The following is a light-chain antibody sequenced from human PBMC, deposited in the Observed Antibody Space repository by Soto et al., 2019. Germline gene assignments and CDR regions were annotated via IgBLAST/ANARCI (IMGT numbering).Light chain of an antibody. CDR2: GVS. CDR1: SSEVGSYNL. Sequence: QSVLTQPASVSGSPGQSITLSCTGTSSEVGSYNLVSWYQQHPGKAPKLMIYGVSKRPSGVSDRFSGSKSGDTASLTISGLQAEDEADYYCCSYAGVNTFYVFGTGTKVTVL. V-gene: IGLV2-23*02. J-gene: IGLJ1*01. CDR3: CSYAGVNTFYV.